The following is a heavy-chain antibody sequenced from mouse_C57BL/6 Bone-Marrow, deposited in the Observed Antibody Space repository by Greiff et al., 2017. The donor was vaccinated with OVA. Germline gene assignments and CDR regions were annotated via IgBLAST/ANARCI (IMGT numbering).Heavy chain of an antibody. CDR2: ISSGGSYT. Sequence: DVKLVESGGDLVKPGGSLKLSCAASGFTFSSYGMSWVRQTPDKRLEWVATISSGGSYTYYPDSVKGRFTISRDNAKNTLYLQMSSLKSEDTAMYYCARRGLLAYWGQGTLVTVSA. J-gene: IGHJ3*01. D-gene: IGHD2-3*01. V-gene: IGHV5-6*02. CDR3: ARRGLLAY. CDR1: GFTFSSYG.